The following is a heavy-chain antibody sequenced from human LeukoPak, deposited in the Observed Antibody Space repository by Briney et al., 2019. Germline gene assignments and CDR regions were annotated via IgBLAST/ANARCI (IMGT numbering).Heavy chain of an antibody. D-gene: IGHD6-19*01. Sequence: GGSLRLSCVAPGFTFSDYCMSWVRQAPRKGLEWVANIKQDGSEKYYVDSVKGRFTISRDNAKNSLYLQMNSLRAEDTAVYYCAREQWLVQVDYWGQGTLVTVSS. CDR1: GFTFSDYC. CDR3: AREQWLVQVDY. J-gene: IGHJ4*02. V-gene: IGHV3-7*01. CDR2: IKQDGSEK.